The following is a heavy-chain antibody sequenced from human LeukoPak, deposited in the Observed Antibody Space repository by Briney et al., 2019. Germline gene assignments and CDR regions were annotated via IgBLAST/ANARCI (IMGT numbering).Heavy chain of an antibody. CDR1: GFTFSSYA. D-gene: IGHD4-17*01. J-gene: IGHJ4*02. CDR3: ARVILNTVTALDY. Sequence: PGRSLRLTCAASGFTFSSYAMHWVRQAPGKGLEWVAVISYDGSNKYYADSVKGRFTISRDNSKNTLYLQMNSLRAEDTAVYYCARVILNTVTALDYWGQGTLVTVSS. V-gene: IGHV3-30*04. CDR2: ISYDGSNK.